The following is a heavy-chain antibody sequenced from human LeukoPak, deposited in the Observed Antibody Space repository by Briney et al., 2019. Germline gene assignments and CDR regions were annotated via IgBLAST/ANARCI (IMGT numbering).Heavy chain of an antibody. CDR3: ASPNVPTYYYGSGSYSGFDY. V-gene: IGHV4-39*01. J-gene: IGHJ4*02. CDR2: IYYSGST. CDR1: VGSISSSSYY. Sequence: PSETLSLIYTVSVGSISSSSYYWGWIRQPPGKGLEWIGSIYYSGSTYYNPSLKSRVTISVDTSKNQFSLKLSSVTAADTAVYYCASPNVPTYYYGSGSYSGFDYWGQGTLVTVSS. D-gene: IGHD3-10*01.